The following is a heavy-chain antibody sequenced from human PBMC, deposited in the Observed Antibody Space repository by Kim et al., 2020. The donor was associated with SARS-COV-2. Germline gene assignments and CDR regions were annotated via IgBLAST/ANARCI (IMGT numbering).Heavy chain of an antibody. V-gene: IGHV3-23*01. CDR3: ALDY. J-gene: IGHJ4*02. Sequence: RGSGGRTYYADSGKGRFTISRDNSKNTLYLQMNSLRAEDTAVYYCALDYWGQGTLVTVSS. CDR2: RGSGGRT.